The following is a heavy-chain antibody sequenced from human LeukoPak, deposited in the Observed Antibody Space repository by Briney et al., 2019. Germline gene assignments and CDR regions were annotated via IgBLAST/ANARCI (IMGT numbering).Heavy chain of an antibody. J-gene: IGHJ4*02. CDR1: GYTFTGYY. CDR3: ARDPPPSRLGPNFDY. CDR2: INPNSGGT. Sequence: ASVKVSCKASGYTFTGYYMHWVRQAPGQGLEWMGWINPNSGGTNYAQKFQGRVTMTRDTSISTAYMELSRLRSDDTAVYYCARDPPPSRLGPNFDYWGQGTLVTVSP. V-gene: IGHV1-2*02.